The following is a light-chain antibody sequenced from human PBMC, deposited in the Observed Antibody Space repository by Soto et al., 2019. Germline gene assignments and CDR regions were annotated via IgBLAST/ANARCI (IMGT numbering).Light chain of an antibody. CDR3: QQYNKWPLT. J-gene: IGKJ4*01. CDR1: QTVSNN. V-gene: IGKV3D-15*01. CDR2: FAS. Sequence: EIVMTQSPATLSVSPGQKATLSCRASQTVSNNLAWYQQKPGQAPRLLIYFASTSATGIPARFSGSGSVTEFTLTISSLQYEDFAVYYCQQYNKWPLTFGGGTQVETK.